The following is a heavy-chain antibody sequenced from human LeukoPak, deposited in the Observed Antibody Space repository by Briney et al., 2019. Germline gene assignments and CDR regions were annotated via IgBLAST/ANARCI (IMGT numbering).Heavy chain of an antibody. CDR3: AKDLRGAADY. D-gene: IGHD1-26*01. CDR2: IWYDGSNK. Sequence: GGSLRLSRAASGFTFSSYGMHWVRQAPGKGLEWVAVIWYDGSNKYYADSVKGRFTISRDNSKNTLYLQMNSLRAEDTAVYYCAKDLRGAADYWGQGTLVTVSS. CDR1: GFTFSSYG. J-gene: IGHJ4*02. V-gene: IGHV3-33*06.